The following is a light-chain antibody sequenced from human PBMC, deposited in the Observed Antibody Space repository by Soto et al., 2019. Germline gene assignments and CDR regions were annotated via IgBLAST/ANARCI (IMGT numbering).Light chain of an antibody. CDR3: SSYTSSSTLML. J-gene: IGLJ2*01. CDR2: EVT. CDR1: SSDVGGYKY. V-gene: IGLV2-14*01. Sequence: QSVLTQPASVSGSPGQSITISCTGTSSDVGGYKYVSWYQKHPGKAPKLIIYEVTNWPSGVSNRFSGSKSGNTASLTISGLQTEDEADYYCSSYTSSSTLMLFGGGTQLTVL.